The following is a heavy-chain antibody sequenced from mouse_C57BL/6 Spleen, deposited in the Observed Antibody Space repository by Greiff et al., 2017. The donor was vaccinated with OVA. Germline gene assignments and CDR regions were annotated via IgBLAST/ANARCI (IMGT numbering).Heavy chain of an antibody. CDR2: IDPETGGT. D-gene: IGHD1-1*01. Sequence: VQLQQSGAELVRPGASVTLSCKASGYTFTDYEMHWVKQTPVHGLEWIGAIDPETGGTAYNQKFKGKAILTADESASTAYMELRSLTSEDSAVYYCTRSGDYYYGDYWGQGTTLTGSS. CDR3: TRSGDYYYGDY. CDR1: GYTFTDYE. V-gene: IGHV1-15*01. J-gene: IGHJ2*01.